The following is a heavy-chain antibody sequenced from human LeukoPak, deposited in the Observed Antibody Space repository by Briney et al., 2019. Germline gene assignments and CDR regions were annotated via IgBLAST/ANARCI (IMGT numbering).Heavy chain of an antibody. D-gene: IGHD2/OR15-2a*01. V-gene: IGHV3-21*01. Sequence: PGGSLRLSCAASGFTFSSYSMNWVRQAPGKGLEWVSSISSSSSYIYYADSVKGRFTISRDNAKNSLYLQTNSLRAEDTAVYYCAREGGDPFTTFFDYWGQGTLVTVSS. CDR1: GFTFSSYS. J-gene: IGHJ4*02. CDR3: AREGGDPFTTFFDY. CDR2: ISSSSSYI.